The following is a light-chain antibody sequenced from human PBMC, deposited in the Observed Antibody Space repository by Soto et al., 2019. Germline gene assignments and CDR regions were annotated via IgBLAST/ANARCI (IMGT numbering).Light chain of an antibody. CDR3: SSYAGSSNV. J-gene: IGLJ1*01. V-gene: IGLV2-8*01. Sequence: QSALTQPPSASGSPGQSVAIPCNGTSSDVGGYNYVSWYQQHPGKAPKLMIYEVNKRPSGVPDRFSGSKSGNTASLTVSGLQAEDEADYYCSSYAGSSNVFGTGTKVTVL. CDR1: SSDVGGYNY. CDR2: EVN.